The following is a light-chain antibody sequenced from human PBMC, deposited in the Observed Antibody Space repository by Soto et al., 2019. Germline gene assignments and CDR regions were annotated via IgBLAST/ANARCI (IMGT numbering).Light chain of an antibody. V-gene: IGLV2-14*01. CDR2: EVS. CDR3: SSYTSSSTPNWV. J-gene: IGLJ3*02. CDR1: SSDVGGYNY. Sequence: QSALTQPASVSGSPGQSITISCTGTSSDVGGYNYVSWYQQHPGKAPKLMIYEVSNRPSGVSNRFSGSQSGNTASLTISGLQAEDEAADDCSSYTSSSTPNWVFGGGTKLTVL.